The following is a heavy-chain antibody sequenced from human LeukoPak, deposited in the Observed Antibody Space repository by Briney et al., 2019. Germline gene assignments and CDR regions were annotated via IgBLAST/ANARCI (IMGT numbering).Heavy chain of an antibody. J-gene: IGHJ4*02. CDR3: AKPTMIVVVITTTFDY. D-gene: IGHD3-22*01. Sequence: HPGGSLRLSCAASGFTFSSYAMSWVRQAPGKGLEWVSAISGSGGSTYYADSVKGRFTISRDNSKNTLYLQMNSLRAEDTAVYYCAKPTMIVVVITTTFDYWGQGTLVTVSS. CDR1: GFTFSSYA. CDR2: ISGSGGST. V-gene: IGHV3-23*01.